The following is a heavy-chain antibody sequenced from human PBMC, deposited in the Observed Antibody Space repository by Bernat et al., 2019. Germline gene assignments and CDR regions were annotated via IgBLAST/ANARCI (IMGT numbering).Heavy chain of an antibody. J-gene: IGHJ4*02. V-gene: IGHV3-23*01. Sequence: EVQLLESGGGLVQPGGSLRLSCAASGFTFSSYAMSWVRQAPGKGLEWVSAISGSGGSTYYADSVKGRFTISRDNSKNTLYLQINSLRAEDTAVYYCAKLRLSSSSWYYFDYWGQGTLVTVSS. CDR2: ISGSGGST. D-gene: IGHD6-13*01. CDR1: GFTFSSYA. CDR3: AKLRLSSSSWYYFDY.